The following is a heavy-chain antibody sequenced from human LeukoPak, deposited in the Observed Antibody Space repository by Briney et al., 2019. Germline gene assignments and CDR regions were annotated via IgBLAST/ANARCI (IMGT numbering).Heavy chain of an antibody. CDR1: GYTFTGYY. CDR2: IVVGSGNT. Sequence: ASVKVSCKASGYTFTGYYMHWVRQARGQRLEWIGWIVVGSGNTNYAQKFQERVTITRDMSTSTAYMELSSLRSEDTAVYYCAAATLLWFGENYMDVWGKGTTVTISS. D-gene: IGHD3-10*01. J-gene: IGHJ6*03. V-gene: IGHV1-58*02. CDR3: AAATLLWFGENYMDV.